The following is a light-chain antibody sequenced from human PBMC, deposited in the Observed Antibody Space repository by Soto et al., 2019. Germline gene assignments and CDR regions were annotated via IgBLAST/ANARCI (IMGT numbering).Light chain of an antibody. Sequence: QSALTQPASVSGSPGQSITISCTGISSDVGSYNLVSWYQQHPGKAPKVMIYEGSKRPSGVSNRFSGSRPGNTASLTISGLQAEDEAHYYFSSYAGSSTHVVFGGGTKLTVL. CDR2: EGS. CDR1: SSDVGSYNL. V-gene: IGLV2-23*01. J-gene: IGLJ2*01. CDR3: SSYAGSSTHVV.